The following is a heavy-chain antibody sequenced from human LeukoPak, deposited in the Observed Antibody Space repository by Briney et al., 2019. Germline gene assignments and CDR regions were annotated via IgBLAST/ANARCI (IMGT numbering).Heavy chain of an antibody. Sequence: GGSLRLSCAASGFTFSDYYMSWIRQAPGKGLEWVSYISSSISTIYYADSVKGRFTISRDNAKNSLYLQMNSLRAEDTAVYYCAREVKLLRDYAFDIWGQGTMVTVSS. CDR2: ISSSISTI. J-gene: IGHJ3*02. V-gene: IGHV3-11*04. D-gene: IGHD2-15*01. CDR3: AREVKLLRDYAFDI. CDR1: GFTFSDYY.